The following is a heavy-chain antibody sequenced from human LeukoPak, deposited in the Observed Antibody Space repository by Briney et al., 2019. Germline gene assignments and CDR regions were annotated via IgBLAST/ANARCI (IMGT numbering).Heavy chain of an antibody. V-gene: IGHV4-59*12. CDR2: IYYGGST. CDR1: GGSISSYY. CDR3: ARDLRGYREDHYYYYYGMDV. Sequence: SETLSLTCTVSGGSISSYYWSWIRQPPGKGLEWIGYIYYGGSTNYNPSLKSRITISVDTSKNQFSLKLSSVTAADTAVYYCARDLRGYREDHYYYYYGMDVWGQGTTVTVSS. D-gene: IGHD3-22*01. J-gene: IGHJ6*02.